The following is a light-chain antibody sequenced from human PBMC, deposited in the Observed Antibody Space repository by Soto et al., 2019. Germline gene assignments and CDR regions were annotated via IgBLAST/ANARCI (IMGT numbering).Light chain of an antibody. V-gene: IGLV2-14*01. CDR1: SSDVGGYNY. CDR3: SSYTSSSPYV. CDR2: DVS. Sequence: QSVRTQPASVAWSPGQAITISCTGTSSDVGGYNYVSWYQQHPGKAPKLMIYDVSNRPSGVSNRFSGSKSGNTASLTISGLQAEDEADYYCSSYTSSSPYVFGTGTKVTVL. J-gene: IGLJ1*01.